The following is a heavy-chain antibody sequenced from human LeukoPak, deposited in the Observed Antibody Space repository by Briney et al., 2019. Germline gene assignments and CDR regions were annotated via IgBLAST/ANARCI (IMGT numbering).Heavy chain of an antibody. Sequence: GASVKVSCKASGYTFSTYGISWVRQAPGQGLEWMGWISVDNGNTNHAQKLQGRVTITTDTSTSTAYMELRSLRFDDTAVYYCAAGLRKDALFDPWGQGTLVTVSS. CDR2: ISVDNGNT. V-gene: IGHV1-18*01. J-gene: IGHJ5*02. CDR1: GYTFSTYG. D-gene: IGHD3-22*01. CDR3: AAGLRKDALFDP.